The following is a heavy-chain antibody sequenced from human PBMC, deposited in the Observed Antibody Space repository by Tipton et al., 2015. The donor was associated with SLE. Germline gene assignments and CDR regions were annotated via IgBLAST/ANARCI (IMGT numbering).Heavy chain of an antibody. CDR1: GGSFSGYY. J-gene: IGHJ3*02. CDR3: ARGPGLLWFGERKGAFDI. D-gene: IGHD3-10*01. CDR2: ITHSGST. V-gene: IGHV4-34*01. Sequence: TLSLTCTVYGGSFSGYYWSWIRQPPGKGLEWIGEITHSGSTNYNPSLKSRVTISVDTSKNQFSLKLSSVTAADTAVYYCARGPGLLWFGERKGAFDIWGQGTMVTVSS.